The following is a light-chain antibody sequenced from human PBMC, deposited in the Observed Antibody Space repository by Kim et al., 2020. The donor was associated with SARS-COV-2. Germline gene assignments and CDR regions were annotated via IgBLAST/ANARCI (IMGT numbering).Light chain of an antibody. V-gene: IGLV2-14*03. J-gene: IGLJ2*01. Sequence: GQSFTISCTGSSSDVGGYNYVSWYQQHPGKAPNLMIYDVSNRPSGVSNRFSGSKSGNTASLTISGLQAEDEADYYCSSYTSSSTVVFGGGTKLTVL. CDR3: SSYTSSSTVV. CDR2: DVS. CDR1: SSDVGGYNY.